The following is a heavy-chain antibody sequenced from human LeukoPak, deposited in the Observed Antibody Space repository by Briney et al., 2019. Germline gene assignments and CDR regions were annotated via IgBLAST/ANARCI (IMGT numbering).Heavy chain of an antibody. J-gene: IGHJ5*02. CDR2: ISAYNGNT. V-gene: IGHV1-18*04. CDR3: ARGSSYYYDSSGFDP. D-gene: IGHD3-22*01. CDR1: GYTFTGYY. Sequence: ASVKVSCKASGYTFTGYYIHWVRQAPGQGLEGMGWISAYNGNTNYAQKLQGRVTMTTDTSTSTAYMELRSLRSDDTAVYYCARGSSYYYDSSGFDPWGQGTLVTVSS.